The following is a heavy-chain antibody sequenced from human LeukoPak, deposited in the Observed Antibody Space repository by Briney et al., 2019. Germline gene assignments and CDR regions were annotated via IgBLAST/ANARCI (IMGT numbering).Heavy chain of an antibody. V-gene: IGHV3-30*04. CDR2: ISYDGKDK. D-gene: IGHD3-10*01. CDR1: GFTFSPFA. CDR3: ARAPVISRPYGSGTYYLDV. Sequence: PGGSLRLSCAASGFTFSPFAMHWVRQSPGKVLEWEAAISYDGKDKFYADSVQGRFTFCRDNSKHTLSLQMNSLRPEDTAIYYCARAPVISRPYGSGTYYLDVWGEGTTVTVSS. J-gene: IGHJ6*03.